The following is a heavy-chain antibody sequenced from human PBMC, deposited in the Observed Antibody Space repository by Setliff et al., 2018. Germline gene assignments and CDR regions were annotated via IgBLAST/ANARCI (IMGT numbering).Heavy chain of an antibody. J-gene: IGHJ6*02. D-gene: IGHD3-16*01. Sequence: GESLKISCAGSGFTFSDYTIHWVRQAPGKGLEWVAVISPDGTNEYYVDAVRGRFTISRDNAKNSLYLQMNSLRAEDTAVYYCARVITFGGVIRSPSYGMDVWGQGTTVTVSS. CDR1: GFTFSDYT. CDR2: ISPDGTNE. V-gene: IGHV3-30*04. CDR3: ARVITFGGVIRSPSYGMDV.